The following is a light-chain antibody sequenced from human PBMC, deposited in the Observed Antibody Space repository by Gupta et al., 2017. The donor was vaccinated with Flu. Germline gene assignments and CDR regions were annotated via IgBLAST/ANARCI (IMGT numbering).Light chain of an antibody. Sequence: SSNIGAGFDVYWYQQLPETVPKLLVFGDNKRPSGVPDRFSGSKSGSSASLAITGLQGEDEADYYCQSYDLYLSWVFGGGTRLTVL. V-gene: IGLV1-40*01. J-gene: IGLJ3*02. CDR2: GDN. CDR3: QSYDLYLSWV. CDR1: SSNIGAGFD.